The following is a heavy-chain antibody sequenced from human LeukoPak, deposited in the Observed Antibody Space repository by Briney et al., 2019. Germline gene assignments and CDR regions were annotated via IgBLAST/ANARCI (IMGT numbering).Heavy chain of an antibody. CDR3: ARALSYSYGSMDF. CDR2: ISSGSKYI. Sequence: PGGSLRLSCAAYAFTFSSYSMNWVRQAPGKGLEWVSSISSGSKYIYNADSVKGRFTISRDNAKNSLYLQMNSLRAEDTAVYYCARALSYSYGSMDFWGQGTLVIVSS. D-gene: IGHD5-18*01. CDR1: AFTFSSYS. J-gene: IGHJ4*02. V-gene: IGHV3-21*01.